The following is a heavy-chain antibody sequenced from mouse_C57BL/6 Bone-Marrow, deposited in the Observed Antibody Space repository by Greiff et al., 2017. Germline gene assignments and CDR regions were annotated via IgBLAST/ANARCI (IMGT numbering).Heavy chain of an antibody. CDR1: GYSITSGYY. CDR2: ISYDGSN. V-gene: IGHV3-6*01. CDR3: ARGRGWLLSFAY. J-gene: IGHJ3*01. D-gene: IGHD2-3*01. Sequence: EVKLLESGPGLVKPSQSLSLTCSVTGYSITSGYYWNWIRQFPGNKLEWMGYISYDGSNNYNPSLKNRISITRDTSKNQFFLKLNSVTTEDTATYYCARGRGWLLSFAYWGQGTLVTVSA.